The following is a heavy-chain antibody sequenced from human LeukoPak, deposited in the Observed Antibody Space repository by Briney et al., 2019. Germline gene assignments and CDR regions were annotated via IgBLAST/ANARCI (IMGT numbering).Heavy chain of an antibody. CDR2: INHSGST. CDR3: AKLTTYYYYYGMDV. CDR1: GGSFSGYY. V-gene: IGHV4-34*01. J-gene: IGHJ6*02. Sequence: ASETLSLTCAVYGGSFSGYYWSWIRQPPGKGLEWIGEINHSGSTNYNPSLKSRVTISVDTSKNQFSLKLSSVTAADTAVYYCAKLTTYYYYYGMDVWGQGTMVTVSS. D-gene: IGHD4/OR15-4a*01.